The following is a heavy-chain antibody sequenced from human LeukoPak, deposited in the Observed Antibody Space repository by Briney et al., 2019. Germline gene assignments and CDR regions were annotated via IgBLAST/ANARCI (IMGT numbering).Heavy chain of an antibody. CDR3: ARDLHGSGTWDWFDP. CDR2: VYTSGST. J-gene: IGHJ5*02. Sequence: PSETLSLTCTVSGGSISSYYWSWIRQPPGKGLEWIGRVYTSGSTNYNPSLKSRVTMSVDTSKNQFSLRLSSVTAADTAVYYCARDLHGSGTWDWFDPWGQGTLVTVSS. V-gene: IGHV4-4*07. D-gene: IGHD3-10*01. CDR1: GGSISSYY.